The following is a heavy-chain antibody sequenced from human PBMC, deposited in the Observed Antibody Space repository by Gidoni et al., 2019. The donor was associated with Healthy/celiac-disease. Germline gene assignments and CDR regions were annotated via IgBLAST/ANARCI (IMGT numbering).Heavy chain of an antibody. D-gene: IGHD3-16*02. V-gene: IGHV3-23*01. CDR2: ISGSGGST. Sequence: EVQLLESGGGLVQPGGSLRLSCAASGFTFSSYALSRVRQAPGKGLGWVSAISGSGGSTYYADSVKGRFTISRDNSKNTLYLQMNSLRAEDTAVYYCAKGRRLGELSLSLWDWGQGTLVTVSS. J-gene: IGHJ4*02. CDR3: AKGRRLGELSLSLWD. CDR1: GFTFSSYA.